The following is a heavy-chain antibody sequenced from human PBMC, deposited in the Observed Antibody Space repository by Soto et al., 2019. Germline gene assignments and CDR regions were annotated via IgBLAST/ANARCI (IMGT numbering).Heavy chain of an antibody. Sequence: ASVKVSCKASGYTFTNYAMHWVRQAPGQRLEWMGWINAGNGNTKYSQKFQGRVTITRDTSASTAYMELSSLRSEDTAVYYCAKEGGLSGSYYISSSYYFDYWGQGTLVTVSS. D-gene: IGHD1-26*01. CDR1: GYTFTNYA. CDR3: AKEGGLSGSYYISSSYYFDY. J-gene: IGHJ4*02. V-gene: IGHV1-3*01. CDR2: INAGNGNT.